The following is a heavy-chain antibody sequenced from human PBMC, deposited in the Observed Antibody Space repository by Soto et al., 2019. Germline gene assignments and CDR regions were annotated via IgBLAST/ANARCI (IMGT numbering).Heavy chain of an antibody. Sequence: SETLSLTCPVSGDYISNYWSWSRQPPGKGLEWIGYINYMGATNYNPSLKSRVIISIDTYRNQFSLKLSSVTAADTAVYYCSRGRGDTAMPWHYWGQGTLVTVSS. CDR3: SRGRGDTAMPWHY. J-gene: IGHJ4*02. CDR1: GDYISNY. V-gene: IGHV4-59*01. D-gene: IGHD5-18*01. CDR2: INYMGAT.